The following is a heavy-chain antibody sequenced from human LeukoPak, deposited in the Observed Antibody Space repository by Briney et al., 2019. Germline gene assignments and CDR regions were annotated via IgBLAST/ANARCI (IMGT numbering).Heavy chain of an antibody. Sequence: GESLKISCKGSGYRFTTYWIGWVRQMPGKGLEWMGIIYPGDPDTRYSPSFQGQVTISVDKSISTAYLQWNSLKASDTAMYYCARDVGYCSGGSCYSDYWGQGTLVTVSS. CDR1: GYRFTTYW. D-gene: IGHD2-15*01. J-gene: IGHJ4*02. CDR3: ARDVGYCSGGSCYSDY. CDR2: IYPGDPDT. V-gene: IGHV5-51*01.